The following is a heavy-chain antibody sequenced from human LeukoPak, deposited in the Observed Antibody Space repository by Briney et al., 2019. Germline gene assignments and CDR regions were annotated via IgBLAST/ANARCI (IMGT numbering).Heavy chain of an antibody. CDR3: AEGYDFFFPFDY. V-gene: IGHV4-31*03. Sequence: SQTLPLTCTVSGGSISSGGYYWSWIRQHPGKGLEWIGYIYYSGSTYYNPSLKSRVTISVDTSKNQFSLKLSSVTAADTAVYYCAEGYDFFFPFDYWGQGTLVTVSS. CDR2: IYYSGST. D-gene: IGHD3-3*01. J-gene: IGHJ4*02. CDR1: GGSISSGGYY.